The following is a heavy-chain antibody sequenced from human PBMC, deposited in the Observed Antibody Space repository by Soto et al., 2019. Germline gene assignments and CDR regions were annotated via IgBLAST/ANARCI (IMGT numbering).Heavy chain of an antibody. CDR2: IYYSGST. V-gene: IGHV4-31*01. Sequence: QVQLQESGPGLVKPSQTLSLTCTVSGGSISSGGYYWSWIRQHPGKGLEWIGYIYYSGSTYYHPSLKRPVTIAVDPAKNQFSLKLSSVTAADTAVYYCARVGYCSGGSCYWLDPWGQGTLVTVSS. CDR3: ARVGYCSGGSCYWLDP. J-gene: IGHJ5*02. D-gene: IGHD2-15*01. CDR1: GGSISSGGYY.